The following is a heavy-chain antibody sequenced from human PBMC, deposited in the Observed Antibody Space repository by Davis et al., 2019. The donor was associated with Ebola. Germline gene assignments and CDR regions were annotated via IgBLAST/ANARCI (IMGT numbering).Heavy chain of an antibody. J-gene: IGHJ4*02. CDR1: GFTFSDYY. D-gene: IGHD3-22*01. Sequence: GGSLRLSCAASGFTFSDYYMSWIRQAPGKGLEWVSYISSSSSYTNYADSVKGRFTISRDNAKNSLYLQMNSLRAEDTAVYYCASETYYYDSSGYHPYFDYWGQGTLVTVSS. CDR3: ASETYYYDSSGYHPYFDY. V-gene: IGHV3-11*06. CDR2: ISSSSSYT.